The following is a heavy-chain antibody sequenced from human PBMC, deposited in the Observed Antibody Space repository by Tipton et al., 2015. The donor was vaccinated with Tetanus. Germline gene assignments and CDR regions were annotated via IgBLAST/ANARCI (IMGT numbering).Heavy chain of an antibody. V-gene: IGHV4-39*01. Sequence: TLSLTCTVSGGSISSFNYYWGWIRQPPGKGLEWIGSIYYSGSTYYNPSLRSRVTMSVDTSKIQFSLKVSSVTAADTAVYYCARLSSSANDAHAFDIWGQGTTVTVSS. D-gene: IGHD3-22*01. J-gene: IGHJ6*02. CDR3: ARLSSSANDAHAFDI. CDR1: GGSISSFNYY. CDR2: IYYSGST.